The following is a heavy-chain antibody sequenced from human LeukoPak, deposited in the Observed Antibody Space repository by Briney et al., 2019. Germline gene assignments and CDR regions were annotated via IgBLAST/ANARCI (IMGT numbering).Heavy chain of an antibody. CDR2: VVESGGTT. Sequence: GGSLRLSCAASGFTFSSYAMSWVRQAPGKGLEWVSGVVESGGTTFYADSVKGRFTVSRDNSKNTLYLQMNSLRAEDTAVYYCAKDRGYSGYDFSDYWGQGTLVTVSS. J-gene: IGHJ4*02. CDR1: GFTFSSYA. D-gene: IGHD5-12*01. V-gene: IGHV3-23*01. CDR3: AKDRGYSGYDFSDY.